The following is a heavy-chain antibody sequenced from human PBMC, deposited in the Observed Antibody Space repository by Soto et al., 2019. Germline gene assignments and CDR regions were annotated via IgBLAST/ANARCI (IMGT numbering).Heavy chain of an antibody. CDR1: GGSISSSSYY. Sequence: PSETLSITCTVSGGSISSSSYYWGWIRQPPGKGLEWIGSIYYSGSTYYNPSLKSRVTISVDTYKNQFSLKLSSVTAADTAVYYCARHRVEIGYDSSGYYHPDPEYYFDYWGQGTLVTVSS. D-gene: IGHD3-22*01. CDR2: IYYSGST. CDR3: ARHRVEIGYDSSGYYHPDPEYYFDY. J-gene: IGHJ4*02. V-gene: IGHV4-39*01.